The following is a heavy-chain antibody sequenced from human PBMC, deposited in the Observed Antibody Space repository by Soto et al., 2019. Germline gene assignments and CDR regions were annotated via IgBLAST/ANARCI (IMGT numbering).Heavy chain of an antibody. Sequence: QVQLVQSGAEVKKPGSSVKVSCKASGDTFTTYAISWVRQAPGQGLEWMGGIIPIFGTANYAQKFQGRVTITADESTSTADMELSSLRSEDTAVYYCARGGGYSSSPEKDYFDHWGQGTLVTVSS. CDR3: ARGGGYSSSPEKDYFDH. J-gene: IGHJ4*02. CDR2: IIPIFGTA. D-gene: IGHD6-19*01. CDR1: GDTFTTYA. V-gene: IGHV1-69*12.